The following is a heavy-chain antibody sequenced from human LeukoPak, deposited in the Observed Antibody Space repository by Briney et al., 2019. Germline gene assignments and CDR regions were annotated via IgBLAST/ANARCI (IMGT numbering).Heavy chain of an antibody. Sequence: SETLSLTCTASGGSVSNYYWSWIRQPPGKGLEWIGYIYYSGSSNYNPSLRSRLTISVDTSKNQFSLKLSSVTAADTAVYYCARGGTYNAGWPYFDSWGQGTLVTVSS. D-gene: IGHD1-14*01. CDR2: IYYSGSS. CDR1: GGSVSNYY. V-gene: IGHV4-59*02. CDR3: ARGGTYNAGWPYFDS. J-gene: IGHJ4*02.